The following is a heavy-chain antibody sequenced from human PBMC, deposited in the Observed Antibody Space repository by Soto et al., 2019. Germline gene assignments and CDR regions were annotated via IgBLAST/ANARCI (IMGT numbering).Heavy chain of an antibody. V-gene: IGHV1-18*01. Sequence: QVQLVQSGGEVKMPGASVKVSCKASGYTFTSYHITWVRQAPGQGLEWMGWISAYNGNTNYAQNFQGRVSMTTDSSTTSAYTELRNLRSDETAVYYCARRISSGWYFCDYWGLGALVTVSS. CDR1: GYTFTSYH. D-gene: IGHD6-19*01. CDR2: ISAYNGNT. CDR3: ARRISSGWYFCDY. J-gene: IGHJ4*02.